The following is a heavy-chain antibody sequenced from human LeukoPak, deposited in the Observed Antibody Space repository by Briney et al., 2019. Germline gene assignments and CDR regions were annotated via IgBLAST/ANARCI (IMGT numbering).Heavy chain of an antibody. V-gene: IGHV4-34*01. CDR3: ARDHKMYYFDY. D-gene: IGHD5-24*01. CDR2: INHSGST. CDR1: GGSFSGYY. Sequence: SETLSLTCAVYGGSFSGYYWSWIRQPPGKGLEWIGEINHSGSTNYNPSLKSRVTISVDTSKNQFSLKLSSVTAADTAVYYCARDHKMYYFDYWGQGTLVTVSS. J-gene: IGHJ4*02.